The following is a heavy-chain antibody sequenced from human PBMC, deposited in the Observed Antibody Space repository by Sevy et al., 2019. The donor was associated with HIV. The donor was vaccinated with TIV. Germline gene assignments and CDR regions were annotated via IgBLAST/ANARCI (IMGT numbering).Heavy chain of an antibody. CDR1: GFTFSSYG. V-gene: IGHV3-30*18. Sequence: GGSLRLSCAASGFTFSSYGMHWVRQAPGKGLEWVAVISYDGSNKYYADSVKGRFTISRDNSKNTLYLQMNSLRAEDTAVYYCANAVTPSGSWYAHYYYGMDVWGQWTTVTVSS. D-gene: IGHD6-13*01. CDR2: ISYDGSNK. CDR3: ANAVTPSGSWYAHYYYGMDV. J-gene: IGHJ6*02.